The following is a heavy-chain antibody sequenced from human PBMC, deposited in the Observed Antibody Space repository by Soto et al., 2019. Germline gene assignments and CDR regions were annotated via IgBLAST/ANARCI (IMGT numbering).Heavy chain of an antibody. CDR2: ISHDGTNQ. J-gene: IGHJ6*02. Sequence: QVQLVESGGGVVQPGRSLRLSCAASGFTFSSYGMHWVRQAPGKGLEWVVVISHDGTNQYYADSVKGRFTTSRDNSKNTVYLQMNSLTTEDTAVYYCAKSAAGNAMDVWGQGTTVTVSS. V-gene: IGHV3-30*18. CDR1: GFTFSSYG. CDR3: AKSAAGNAMDV. D-gene: IGHD6-13*01.